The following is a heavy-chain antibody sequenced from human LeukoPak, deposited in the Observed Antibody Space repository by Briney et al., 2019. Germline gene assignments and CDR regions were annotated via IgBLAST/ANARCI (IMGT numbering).Heavy chain of an antibody. Sequence: PGGSLRLSCAVSGFAFSDYYMSWVRQAPGKGLEGVSAISGSGGSTYCADSVKGRFTISRDNSKNTLYLQTNSLRAEDTAVYYCAKDPRRVAATRFDYWGQGTLVTVS. CDR3: AKDPRRVAATRFDY. D-gene: IGHD2-15*01. J-gene: IGHJ4*02. CDR1: GFAFSDYY. CDR2: ISGSGGST. V-gene: IGHV3-23*01.